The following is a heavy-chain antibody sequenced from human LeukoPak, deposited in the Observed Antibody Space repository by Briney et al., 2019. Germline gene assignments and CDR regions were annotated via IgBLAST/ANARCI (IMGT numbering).Heavy chain of an antibody. D-gene: IGHD2-2*01. CDR3: AKGGYCSSSSCYYGWFEP. CDR1: GFAFSSYA. V-gene: IGHV3-23*01. J-gene: IGHJ5*02. CDR2: ISRRDDYT. Sequence: GGSLRLSCAASGFAFSSYAMSWVRQPPGKGLVWVSVISRRDDYTYYADSVKGRFTISRDNSKHTFYLQMNSLRAEDTAAYYCAKGGYCSSSSCYYGWFEPWGQGTLVTVSS.